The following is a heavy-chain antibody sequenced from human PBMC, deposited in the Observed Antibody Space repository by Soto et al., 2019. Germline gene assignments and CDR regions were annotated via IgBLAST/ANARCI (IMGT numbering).Heavy chain of an antibody. Sequence: EVQLVESGGGLVQPGGSLRLSCAASGFTFSGDWMHWVRQAAGKGLVWVSRINMDGSSTNYADSVKGRFTISRDNAKNRLYLRMNSLRGDDTAVYYCARGPRGLYHHDYWGQGALVTVSS. V-gene: IGHV3-74*01. CDR3: ARGPRGLYHHDY. CDR1: GFTFSGDW. J-gene: IGHJ4*02. CDR2: INMDGSST. D-gene: IGHD2-2*01.